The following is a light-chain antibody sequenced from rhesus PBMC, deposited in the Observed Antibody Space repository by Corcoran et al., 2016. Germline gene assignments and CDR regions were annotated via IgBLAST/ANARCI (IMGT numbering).Light chain of an antibody. V-gene: IGKV3S9*01. CDR1: PSLNSY. Sequence: IVMTQSPATLSLSPGERATLSCRASPSLNSYVAWYQQKPRQAPRLLIYGTSNRATGVPDRFRGSGSGTEFTLIISGLEPEDVGIYYFQQYTNWRTFGQGTKVEIK. CDR3: QQYTNWRT. CDR2: GTS. J-gene: IGKJ1*01.